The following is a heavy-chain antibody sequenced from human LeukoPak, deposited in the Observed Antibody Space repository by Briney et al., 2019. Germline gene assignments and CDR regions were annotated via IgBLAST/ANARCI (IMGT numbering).Heavy chain of an antibody. CDR2: IYYSGST. J-gene: IGHJ6*03. CDR3: ARLIAAAGTYYYYMDV. CDR1: GYSISSGCY. Sequence: PSETLSLTCTVSGYSISSGCYWGWIRQPPGKGLEWIGSIYYSGSTYYNPSLKSRVTISVDTSKNQFSLKLSSVTAADTAVYYCARLIAAAGTYYYYMDVCGKGTTVTVSS. V-gene: IGHV4-38-2*02. D-gene: IGHD6-13*01.